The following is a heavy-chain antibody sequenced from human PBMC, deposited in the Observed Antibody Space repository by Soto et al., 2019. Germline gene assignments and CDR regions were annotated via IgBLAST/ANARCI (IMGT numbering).Heavy chain of an antibody. CDR2: ISAYNGNT. D-gene: IGHD2-2*01. V-gene: IGHV1-18*01. J-gene: IGHJ6*02. CDR1: GYTFAYCG. Sequence: ASVKVSCKASGYTFAYCGIGWVRQAPGQGLEWLGWISAYNGNTHHAQNLQGRVTMTTDTSTSTAYMELRSLRSDDTAVYYCARGGQECSSTGCSYNYDGMDVWGQGTTVTVSS. CDR3: ARGGQECSSTGCSYNYDGMDV.